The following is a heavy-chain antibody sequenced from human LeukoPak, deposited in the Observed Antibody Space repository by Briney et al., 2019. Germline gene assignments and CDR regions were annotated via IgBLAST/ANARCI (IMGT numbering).Heavy chain of an antibody. V-gene: IGHV1-2*02. CDR2: INPNSGGT. CDR3: ARDLHYYDSSGAFDI. J-gene: IGHJ3*02. Sequence: ASVKVSCKASGYTFTGYYMHWVRQAPGQGLEWMGWINPNSGGTNYAQKFQGRVTMTRDTSTSTVYMELSSLRSEDTAVYYCARDLHYYDSSGAFDIWGQGTMVTVSS. CDR1: GYTFTGYY. D-gene: IGHD3-22*01.